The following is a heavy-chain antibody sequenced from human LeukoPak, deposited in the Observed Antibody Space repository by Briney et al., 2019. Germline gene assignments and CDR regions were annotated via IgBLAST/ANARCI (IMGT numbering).Heavy chain of an antibody. D-gene: IGHD3-22*01. J-gene: IGHJ4*02. V-gene: IGHV3-7*01. CDR1: GFTFSTYW. Sequence: PGRSLRLPCAASGFTFSTYWMSWVRQAPGKGLEWVANIKEDGSEKYYGDSVKGRFTISRDNAKNSLYLQMNSLRAEDTAVYYCARDSSGYQWGQGTLVTVSS. CDR2: IKEDGSEK. CDR3: ARDSSGYQ.